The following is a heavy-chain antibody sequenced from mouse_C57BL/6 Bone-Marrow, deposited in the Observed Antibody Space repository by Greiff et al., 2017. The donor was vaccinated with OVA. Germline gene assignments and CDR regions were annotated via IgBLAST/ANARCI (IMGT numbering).Heavy chain of an antibody. Sequence: EVQVVESGPGLVKPSQSLSLTCSVTGYSITSGYYWNWIRQFPGNKLEWMGYISYDGSNNYNPSLKNRISITRDTSKNQFFLKLNSVTTEDTATYYCARAGLPYFDYWGQGTTLTGSS. CDR1: GYSITSGYY. V-gene: IGHV3-6*01. CDR3: ARAGLPYFDY. CDR2: ISYDGSN. J-gene: IGHJ2*01.